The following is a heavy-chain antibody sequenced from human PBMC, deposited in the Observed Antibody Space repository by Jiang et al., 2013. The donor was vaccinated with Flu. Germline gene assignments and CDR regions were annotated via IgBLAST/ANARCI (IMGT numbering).Heavy chain of an antibody. CDR1: GFTFSSYG. CDR3: AKGTVDTAMVPFFDY. D-gene: IGHD5-18*01. CDR2: ISYDGSNK. Sequence: QLVESGGGVVQPGRSLRLSCAASGFTFSSYGMHWVRQAPGKGLEWVAVISYDGSNKYYADSVKGRFTISRDNSKNTLYLQMNSLRAEDTAVYYCAKGTVDTAMVPFFDYWGQGTLVTVSS. V-gene: IGHV3-30*18. J-gene: IGHJ4*02.